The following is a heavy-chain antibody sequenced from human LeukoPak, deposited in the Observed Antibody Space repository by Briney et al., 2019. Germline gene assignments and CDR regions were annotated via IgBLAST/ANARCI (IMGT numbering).Heavy chain of an antibody. D-gene: IGHD5-24*01. Sequence: SETLSLTCTVSGGSISSSSYYWGWIRQPPGKGLEWIGSIYYSGSTYYNPSLKSRVTISVDTSKNQFSLKLSSVTAADTAAYYCARRWLQHGYFDYWGQGTLVTVSS. CDR3: ARRWLQHGYFDY. J-gene: IGHJ4*02. V-gene: IGHV4-39*01. CDR1: GGSISSSSYY. CDR2: IYYSGST.